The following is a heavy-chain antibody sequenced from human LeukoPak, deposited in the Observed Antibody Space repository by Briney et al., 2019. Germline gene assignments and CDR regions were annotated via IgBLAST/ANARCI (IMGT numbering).Heavy chain of an antibody. D-gene: IGHD3-10*01. V-gene: IGHV3-53*05. CDR3: AKDLTSGSAEYYFDY. CDR1: GFTVSSNY. Sequence: GGSLRLSCAASGFTVSSNYMSRVRQAPGKGLEWVSVIYSGGSTYYADSVKGRFTISRDNSKNTLYLQMNSLRAEDTAVYYCAKDLTSGSAEYYFDYWGQGTLVTVSS. CDR2: IYSGGST. J-gene: IGHJ4*02.